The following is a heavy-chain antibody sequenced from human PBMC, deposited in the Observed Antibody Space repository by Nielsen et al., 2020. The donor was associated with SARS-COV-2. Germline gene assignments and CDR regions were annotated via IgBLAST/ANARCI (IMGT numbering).Heavy chain of an antibody. CDR1: GGSISSYY. Sequence: SETLSLTCTVSGGSISSYYWSWIRQPPGKGLEWIAYIYYSGSTNYNPSLKSRVTISVETSKNQFSLKLSSVTAAETAVYYCARFRRYIDLSSSLPTPDFDIWGQGTMVTVSS. D-gene: IGHD3-9*01. CDR2: IYYSGST. V-gene: IGHV4-59*01. J-gene: IGHJ3*02. CDR3: ARFRRYIDLSSSLPTPDFDI.